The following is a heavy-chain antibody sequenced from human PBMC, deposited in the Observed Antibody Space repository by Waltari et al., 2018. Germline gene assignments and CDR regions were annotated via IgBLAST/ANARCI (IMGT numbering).Heavy chain of an antibody. J-gene: IGHJ4*02. CDR3: ATPGDVVGATMYGLFDY. CDR2: VDPEDGET. V-gene: IGHV1-69-2*01. CDR1: GYTFTDYY. D-gene: IGHD1-26*01. Sequence: EVQLVQSGAEVKKPGATVKISCKVSGYTFTDYYMHWVQQAPGKGLEWMGLVDPEDGETIYAEKFQGRVTITADTSTDTAYMELSSLRSEDTAVYYCATPGDVVGATMYGLFDYWGQGTLVTVSS.